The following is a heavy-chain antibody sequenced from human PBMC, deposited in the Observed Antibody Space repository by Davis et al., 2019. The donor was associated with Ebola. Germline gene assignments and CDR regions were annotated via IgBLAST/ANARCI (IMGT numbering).Heavy chain of an antibody. D-gene: IGHD7-27*01. Sequence: PSETLSLTCTVSGGSISSYYWSWIRQPPGKGLEWIGYIYYSGSTNYNPSLKSRVTISVDTSKNQFSLKLSSVTAAATAVYYCARGRRLTGRPNWFDPWGQGTLVTVSS. CDR2: IYYSGST. J-gene: IGHJ5*02. V-gene: IGHV4-59*01. CDR3: ARGRRLTGRPNWFDP. CDR1: GGSISSYY.